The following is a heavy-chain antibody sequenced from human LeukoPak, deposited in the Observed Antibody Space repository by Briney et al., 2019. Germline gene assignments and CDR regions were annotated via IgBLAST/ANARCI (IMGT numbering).Heavy chain of an antibody. D-gene: IGHD1-14*01. CDR1: GFTFSNYA. CDR3: AKRNYYFDY. Sequence: QTGGSLRLSCAASGFTFSNYAMSWVRQAPGKGLEWVSSISDSGGSTYYADSVKGWFTTSRDTSKSSLYLQMNSLRAEDTAVYYCAKRNYYFDYWGQGTLVTVSS. V-gene: IGHV3-23*01. CDR2: ISDSGGST. J-gene: IGHJ4*02.